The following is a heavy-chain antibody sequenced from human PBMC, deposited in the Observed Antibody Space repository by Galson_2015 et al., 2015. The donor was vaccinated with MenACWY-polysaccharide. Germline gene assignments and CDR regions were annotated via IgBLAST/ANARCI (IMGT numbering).Heavy chain of an antibody. V-gene: IGHV3-9*01. D-gene: IGHD5/OR15-5a*01. Sequence: SLRLSCAASGFTFDDYAMHWVRQVPGKGLEWVSGISWNSGNTGYADSVKGRFTISRDNAKNSLYLQMNSLRPEDTALYYCAKEVISVELSTSIDYWGQGTLVTVSS. CDR3: AKEVISVELSTSIDY. J-gene: IGHJ4*02. CDR1: GFTFDDYA. CDR2: ISWNSGNT.